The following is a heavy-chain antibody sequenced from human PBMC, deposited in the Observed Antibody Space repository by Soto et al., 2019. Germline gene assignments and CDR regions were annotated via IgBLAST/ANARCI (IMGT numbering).Heavy chain of an antibody. CDR1: GFTFNNYA. V-gene: IGHV3-23*01. J-gene: IGHJ4*01. D-gene: IGHD6-25*01. CDR2: ITGSGGDK. CDR3: ANGSACGSPYYFDY. Sequence: EVQLLESGGGLVQPGGSLRLSCAASGFTFNNYAMSWVRQAPGKGLEWVSAITGSGGDKYHADSVKDRFTMSRDNSRNTLYMQMNSLRAEDTAVYYCANGSACGSPYYFDYWGHGTLVTVSS.